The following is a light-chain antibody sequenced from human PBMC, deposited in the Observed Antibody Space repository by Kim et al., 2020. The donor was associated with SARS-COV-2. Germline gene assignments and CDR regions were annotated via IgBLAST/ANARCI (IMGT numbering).Light chain of an antibody. Sequence: EIVMTQSPATLSVSPGDRVTLSCRASHSVKSNLAWYQQKPGQSPRLLIYGASIRATGVPARFTGSGSGTDFTLTINSLLSEDSGVYYCQEYDNWPSLFFGGGTKVDIK. V-gene: IGKV3D-15*01. J-gene: IGKJ4*01. CDR1: HSVKSN. CDR2: GAS. CDR3: QEYDNWPSLF.